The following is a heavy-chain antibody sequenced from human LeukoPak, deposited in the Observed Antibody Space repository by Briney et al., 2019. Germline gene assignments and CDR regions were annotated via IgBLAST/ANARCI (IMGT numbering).Heavy chain of an antibody. V-gene: IGHV1-69*04. CDR3: AGGEMATRRPDAFDI. CDR2: IIPILGIA. Sequence: SVKVSCKASGGTFSSYAISWVRQAPGQGLERMGRIIPILGIANYAQKFQGRVTITADKSTSTAYMEVSSLRSEDTAVYYCAGGEMATRRPDAFDIWGQGTMVTVSS. CDR1: GGTFSSYA. D-gene: IGHD5-24*01. J-gene: IGHJ3*02.